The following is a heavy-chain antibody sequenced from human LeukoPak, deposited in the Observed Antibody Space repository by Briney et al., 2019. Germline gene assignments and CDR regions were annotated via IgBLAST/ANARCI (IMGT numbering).Heavy chain of an antibody. J-gene: IGHJ6*04. Sequence: SETLSLTCAVYGVSFSGYYWSWIRQPPGKGLEWIGEINHSGSTNYNPSLKSRVTISVDTSKNRFSLKLSSVTAADTAVYYCALRGRYSGYSYYYYGIDVWGKGTTVTVSS. D-gene: IGHD5-12*01. CDR2: INHSGST. V-gene: IGHV4-34*01. CDR1: GVSFSGYY. CDR3: ALRGRYSGYSYYYYGIDV.